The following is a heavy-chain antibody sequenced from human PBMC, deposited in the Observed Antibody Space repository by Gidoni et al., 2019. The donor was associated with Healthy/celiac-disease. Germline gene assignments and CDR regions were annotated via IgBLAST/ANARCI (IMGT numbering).Heavy chain of an antibody. CDR2: ISGSGGST. D-gene: IGHD3-3*01. J-gene: IGHJ6*02. V-gene: IGHV3-23*01. CDR1: GFTFSSYA. CDR3: AKDPIKTGVRYYYYYYGMDV. Sequence: EVQLLESGGGLVQPGGSLRLSCAASGFTFSSYAMSWVRQAPGKGLEWVSAISGSGGSTYYADSVKGRFTISRDNSKNTLYLQMNSLRAEDTAVYYCAKDPIKTGVRYYYYYYGMDVWGQGTTVTVSS.